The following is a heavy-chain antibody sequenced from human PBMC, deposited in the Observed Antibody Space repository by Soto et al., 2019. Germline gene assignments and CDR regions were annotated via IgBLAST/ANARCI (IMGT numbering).Heavy chain of an antibody. V-gene: IGHV3-30-3*01. CDR2: ISYDGSNK. Sequence: QVQLVESGGGVVQPGRSLRLSCAASGFTFSSYAMHWVRQAPGKGLEWVAVISYDGSNKYYADSVKGRFTISRDNSKNTLYLQMNSLRAEDTAVYYCARDRADIVVVPAADYYYYGMDVWGQGTTVTVSS. D-gene: IGHD2-2*01. CDR1: GFTFSSYA. CDR3: ARDRADIVVVPAADYYYYGMDV. J-gene: IGHJ6*02.